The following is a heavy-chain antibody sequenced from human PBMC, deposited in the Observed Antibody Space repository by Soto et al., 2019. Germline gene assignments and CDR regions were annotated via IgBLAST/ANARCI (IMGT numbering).Heavy chain of an antibody. CDR2: LKPDNGGT. V-gene: IGHV1-2*02. D-gene: IGHD3-10*01. J-gene: IGHJ6*02. CDR1: GYSFTGHY. CDR3: ARDLCPLGSGSPCPTYGMDL. Sequence: QVQLVQSGAEVKPPGASVKVSCNASGYSFTGHYMHWVRQVSGKRLEFLGWLKPDNGGTYYAPKFQGRVTFTRDTSTTTAYMELSGLHSDDTAVYYCARDLCPLGSGSPCPTYGMDLWGQGTTVAVSS.